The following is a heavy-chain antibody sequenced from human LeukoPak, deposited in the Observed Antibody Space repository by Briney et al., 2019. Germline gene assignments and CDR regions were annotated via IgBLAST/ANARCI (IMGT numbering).Heavy chain of an antibody. Sequence: GGSLRLSCAASGFTFSSYAMSWVRQAPGKGLEWVSAISGSGGSTYYADSVKGRFTISRDNSKNTLYLQMNSLRAEDTAVYYCANLRWELPYRYFDYWGQGTLVTVSS. CDR3: ANLRWELPYRYFDY. CDR1: GFTFSSYA. CDR2: ISGSGGST. V-gene: IGHV3-23*01. J-gene: IGHJ4*02. D-gene: IGHD1-26*01.